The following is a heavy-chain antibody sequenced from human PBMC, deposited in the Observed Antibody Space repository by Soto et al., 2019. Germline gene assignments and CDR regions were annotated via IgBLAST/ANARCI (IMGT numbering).Heavy chain of an antibody. D-gene: IGHD3-9*01. CDR1: GGTFSSYA. J-gene: IGHJ4*02. CDR3: ARSDYYDILTGYYEPLAY. CDR2: IIPIFGTA. Sequence: SVKVSCKASGGTFSSYAISWVRQAPGQGLEWMGGIIPIFGTANYAQKFQGRVTITADESTSTAYMELSSLRSEDTAVYYCARSDYYDILTGYYEPLAYWGQGTLVTAPQ. V-gene: IGHV1-69*01.